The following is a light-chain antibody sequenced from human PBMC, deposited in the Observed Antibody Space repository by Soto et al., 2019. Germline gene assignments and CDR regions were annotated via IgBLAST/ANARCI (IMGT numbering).Light chain of an antibody. CDR2: AAS. CDR3: QQYNSYSRT. J-gene: IGKJ1*01. Sequence: AIRMTQSPSSFSASTGDRFTITCRASQGISSYLAWYQQKPGKAPKLLIYAASTLQSGVPSRFSGSGSGTDFTLTISSLQPEDFATYYCQQYNSYSRTFGQGTKVDI. CDR1: QGISSY. V-gene: IGKV1-8*01.